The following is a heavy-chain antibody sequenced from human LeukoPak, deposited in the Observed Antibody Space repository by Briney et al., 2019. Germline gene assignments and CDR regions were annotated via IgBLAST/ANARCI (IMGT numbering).Heavy chain of an antibody. Sequence: PGGSLRLSCAASGFTFSSYAMSWVRQAPGKGLEWVSAISGSGGSTYYADSVKGRFTISRDNSKNTLYLQMNSLRAEDTAVYYCAKAHKMTTVTTGMDYWGQGTLVTVSS. V-gene: IGHV3-23*01. CDR3: AKAHKMTTVTTGMDY. CDR1: GFTFSSYA. J-gene: IGHJ4*02. CDR2: ISGSGGST. D-gene: IGHD4-17*01.